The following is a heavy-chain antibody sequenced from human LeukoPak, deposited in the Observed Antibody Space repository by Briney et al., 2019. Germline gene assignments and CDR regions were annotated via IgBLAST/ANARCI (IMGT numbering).Heavy chain of an antibody. CDR2: ISSGSLTI. D-gene: IGHD2-8*01. Sequence: GGSLRLSCATSGFTFSTYNMHLVRQAPGKRPDWISYISSGSLTIYYADSVKGRFTISRDNAKNSLYLQMNSLRAEDTAVYYCARKEWASDYYYMDVWGKGTTVTVSS. CDR1: GFTFSTYN. CDR3: ARKEWASDYYYMDV. J-gene: IGHJ6*03. V-gene: IGHV3-48*01.